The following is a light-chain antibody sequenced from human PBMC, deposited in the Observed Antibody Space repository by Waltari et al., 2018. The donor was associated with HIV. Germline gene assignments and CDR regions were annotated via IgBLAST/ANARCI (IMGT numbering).Light chain of an antibody. CDR2: WAS. CDR3: QQYYSTPWT. V-gene: IGKV4-1*01. CDR1: PSVLYSPNNKNY. Sequence: DIVMTQSPDSLAVSLGERATINCKSSPSVLYSPNNKNYVAWYQQKPGQPPKLLIYWASTRESGVPDRFSGSGSGTDFTLTISSLQAEDVAVYYCQQYYSTPWTFGQGTKVEIK. J-gene: IGKJ1*01.